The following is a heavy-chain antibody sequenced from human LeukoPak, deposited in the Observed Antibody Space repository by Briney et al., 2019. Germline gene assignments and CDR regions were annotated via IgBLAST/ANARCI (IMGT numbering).Heavy chain of an antibody. D-gene: IGHD3-9*01. V-gene: IGHV1-2*02. Sequence: ASVKVSCKASGYTFTGYYLHWVRQPPGKGLEWMGWINPNSGGTNYAQKSQGRVTMTRDTSISTAYMELSRLRSDDTAVYYCACLILTGYYFDYWGQGTLVTVSS. CDR3: ACLILTGYYFDY. CDR2: INPNSGGT. J-gene: IGHJ4*02. CDR1: GYTFTGYY.